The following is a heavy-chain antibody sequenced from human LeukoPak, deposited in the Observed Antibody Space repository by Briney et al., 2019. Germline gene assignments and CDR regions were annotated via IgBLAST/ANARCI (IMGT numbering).Heavy chain of an antibody. V-gene: IGHV4-59*01. J-gene: IGHJ4*02. Sequence: PSETLSLTCTVSGGSISNYYWSWIRQPPGKGLEWIGYIYYSGSTNYNPSLKSRVTISVDTSKIQFSLKVRSVTPADTAVHYCAASKQWLDGHYEYWGQGTLVTVSS. CDR3: AASKQWLDGHYEY. CDR1: GGSISNYY. D-gene: IGHD6-19*01. CDR2: IYYSGST.